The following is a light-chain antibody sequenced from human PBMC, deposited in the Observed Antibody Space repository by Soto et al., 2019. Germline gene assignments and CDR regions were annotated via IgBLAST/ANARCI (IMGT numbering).Light chain of an antibody. V-gene: IGKV1-8*01. J-gene: IGKJ1*01. CDR3: LQDYNYPRT. Sequence: AIRITQSPSSLSASTGDRVTITCRSSQGISSYLAWYQQKPWKAPNLLIYAASSLQSGVPSRFSGSGSGTDFTLTISSLQPEDFATYYCLQDYNYPRTFAQGTKV. CDR1: QGISSY. CDR2: AAS.